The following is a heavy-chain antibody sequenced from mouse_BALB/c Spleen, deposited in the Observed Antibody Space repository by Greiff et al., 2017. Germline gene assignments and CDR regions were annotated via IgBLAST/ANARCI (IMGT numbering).Heavy chain of an antibody. V-gene: IGHV2-9*02. CDR2: IWAGGST. D-gene: IGHD1-1*01. J-gene: IGHJ2*01. CDR3: ARAAVITTVVAYYFDY. Sequence: QVQLQQSGPGLVAPSQSLSITCTVSGFSLTSYGVHWVRQPPGKGLEWLGVIWAGGSTNYNSALMSRLSISKDNSKSQVFLKMNSLQTDDTAMYYCARAAVITTVVAYYFDYWGQGTTLTVSS. CDR1: GFSLTSYG.